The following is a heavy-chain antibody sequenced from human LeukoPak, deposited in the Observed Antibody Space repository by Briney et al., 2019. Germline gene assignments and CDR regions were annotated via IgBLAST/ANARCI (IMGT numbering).Heavy chain of an antibody. CDR3: AKDIKAVRGLHDY. J-gene: IGHJ4*02. CDR1: GFTFSSYA. V-gene: IGHV3-23*01. CDR2: VSGSGGST. D-gene: IGHD3-10*01. Sequence: GGSLRLSCAASGFTFSSYAMSWVRQAPGNGLEWVSAVSGSGGSTYYADSVKGRFTISRDNSKNTLYLQMNSLRAEDTAVYYCAKDIKAVRGLHDYWGQGTLVTVSS.